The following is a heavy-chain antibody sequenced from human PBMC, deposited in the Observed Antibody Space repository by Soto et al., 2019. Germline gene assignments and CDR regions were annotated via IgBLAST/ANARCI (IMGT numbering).Heavy chain of an antibody. CDR3: ARKGYIGNFAMDV. D-gene: IGHD5-12*01. CDR2: ISGHNGKA. Sequence: QVHLVQSGAEVKEPGASVTVSCKASGYTFKSYDVMWVRKAPGQGLEWMGWISGHNGKADYAENFQGRVIMTPDTSTATASMDLRCLRSDDTAVYYCARKGYIGNFAMDVWGQGTTVTVSS. J-gene: IGHJ6*02. V-gene: IGHV1-18*04. CDR1: GYTFKSYD.